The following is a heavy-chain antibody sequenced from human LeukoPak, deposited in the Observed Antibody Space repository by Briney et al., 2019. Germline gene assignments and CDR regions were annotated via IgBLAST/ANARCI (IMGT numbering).Heavy chain of an antibody. CDR1: GYTLTESS. D-gene: IGHD3-3*01. V-gene: IGHV1-24*01. CDR3: ATAFRNYDFWSGPGFDY. CDR2: FDLEDGET. Sequence: ASVKVSCKVSGYTLTESSMHWVRQAPGKGLEWVGGFDLEDGETVYAQKFQGRVTMTEDTSSDTAYMDLSSLRSEDTAVYYCATAFRNYDFWSGPGFDYWGQGTLVTVSS. J-gene: IGHJ4*02.